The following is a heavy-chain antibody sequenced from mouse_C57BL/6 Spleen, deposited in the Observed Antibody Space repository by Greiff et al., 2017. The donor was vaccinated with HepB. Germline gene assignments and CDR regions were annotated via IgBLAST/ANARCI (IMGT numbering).Heavy chain of an antibody. V-gene: IGHV3-6*01. CDR2: ISYDGSN. J-gene: IGHJ4*01. D-gene: IGHD2-1*01. Sequence: ESGPGLVKPSQSLSLTCSVTGYSITSGYYWNWIRQFPGNKLEWMGYISYDGSNNYNPSLKNRISITRDTSKNQFFLKLNSVTTEDTATYYCARGGIYYGNYWYAMDYWGQGTSVTVSS. CDR1: GYSITSGYY. CDR3: ARGGIYYGNYWYAMDY.